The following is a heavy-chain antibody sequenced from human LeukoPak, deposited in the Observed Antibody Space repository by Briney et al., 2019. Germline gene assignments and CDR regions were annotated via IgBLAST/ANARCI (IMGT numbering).Heavy chain of an antibody. CDR3: AKEFSSSWSYYYYYYMDV. D-gene: IGHD6-13*01. V-gene: IGHV3-30*04. CDR2: ISYDGSNK. CDR1: GFTFSSYA. J-gene: IGHJ6*03. Sequence: PGGSLRLSCAASGFTFSSYAMHWVRQAPGKGLEWVAVISYDGSNKYYADSVKGRFTISRDNSKNTLYLQMNSLRAEDTAVYYCAKEFSSSWSYYYYYYMDVWGKGTTVTISS.